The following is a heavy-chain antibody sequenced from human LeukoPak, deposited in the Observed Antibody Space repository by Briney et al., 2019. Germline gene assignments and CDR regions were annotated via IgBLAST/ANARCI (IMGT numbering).Heavy chain of an antibody. J-gene: IGHJ4*02. D-gene: IGHD6-19*01. Sequence: SETLSLTCAVYGGSFSGYYWSWIRQPPGKGLEWIGEINHSGSTNYNPSLKSRVTTSVDTSKNQFSLKLSSVTAADTAVYYCAREMGAGYSSGWYDYWGQGTLVTVSS. CDR3: AREMGAGYSSGWYDY. CDR1: GGSFSGYY. CDR2: INHSGST. V-gene: IGHV4-34*01.